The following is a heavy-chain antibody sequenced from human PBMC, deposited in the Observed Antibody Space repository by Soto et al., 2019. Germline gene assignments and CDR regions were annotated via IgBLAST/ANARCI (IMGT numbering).Heavy chain of an antibody. CDR1: GFPFRSYV. V-gene: IGHV3-30*19. CDR2: TSYAGSNK. CDR3: ARWGTTGGLDV. J-gene: IGHJ4*02. Sequence: QVQLVESGGGVVQPGTSLRLSCVGSGFPFRSYVIHWVRQAPGKGLEWVALTSYAGSNKYYDDSVKGRFTISRDNSRNTVDLQMDNLRLEDTALYYCARWGTTGGLDVWGQGTLVSVSS. D-gene: IGHD3-16*01.